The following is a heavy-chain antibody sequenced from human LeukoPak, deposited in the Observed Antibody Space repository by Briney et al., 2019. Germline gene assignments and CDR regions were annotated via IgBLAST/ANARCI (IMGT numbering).Heavy chain of an antibody. V-gene: IGHV3-23*01. J-gene: IGHJ3*02. CDR2: ISGSGGST. D-gene: IGHD6-19*01. Sequence: GGSLRLSCAASGFTFDDYAMHWVRQAPGKGLEWVSAISGSGGSTYYADSVKGRFTISRDNSKNTLYLQMNSLRAEDTAVYYCAKGIAVAGTGAFDIWGQGTMVTVSP. CDR1: GFTFDDYA. CDR3: AKGIAVAGTGAFDI.